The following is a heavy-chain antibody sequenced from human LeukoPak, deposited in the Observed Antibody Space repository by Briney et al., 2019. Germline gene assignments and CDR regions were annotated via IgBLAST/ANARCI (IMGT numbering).Heavy chain of an antibody. CDR3: ARGVVGATTGAYSFDY. CDR2: IIPIFGTA. J-gene: IGHJ4*02. V-gene: IGHV1-69*01. CDR1: GGTFSSYA. Sequence: SVKVSCKASGGTFSSYAISWVRQAPGQGLEWMGGIIPIFGTANYAQKFQGRVTIIADESTGTAYMELSSLRSEDTAVYYCARGVVGATTGAYSFDYWGRGTMVTVSS. D-gene: IGHD1-26*01.